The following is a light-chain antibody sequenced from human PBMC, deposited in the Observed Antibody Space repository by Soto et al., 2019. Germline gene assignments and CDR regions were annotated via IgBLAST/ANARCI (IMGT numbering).Light chain of an antibody. CDR1: SSDIGGYNY. J-gene: IGLJ3*02. Sequence: QSALTKPASLSGSPGQSSTIACTASSSDIGGYNYVSWYQQHPGKAPNLMIYEVINRPSGVSSRFSGSKAGNTASLTISGLQAEDEADYYCCSYTSSDTHLGFGGGTQLTV. V-gene: IGLV2-14*01. CDR3: CSYTSSDTHLG. CDR2: EVI.